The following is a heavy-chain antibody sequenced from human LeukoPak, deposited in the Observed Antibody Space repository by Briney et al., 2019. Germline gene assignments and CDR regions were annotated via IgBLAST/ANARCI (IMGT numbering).Heavy chain of an antibody. CDR3: AGIIAAAGSE. J-gene: IGHJ4*02. V-gene: IGHV4-34*01. Sequence: SETLSLTCAVYGGSFSGYYWSWIRQPPGKGLEWIGEINHSGSTNYNPSLKSRVTISVDTSKNQFSLMLSSVTAADTAVYYCAGIIAAAGSEWGQGTLVTVSS. CDR1: GGSFSGYY. CDR2: INHSGST. D-gene: IGHD6-13*01.